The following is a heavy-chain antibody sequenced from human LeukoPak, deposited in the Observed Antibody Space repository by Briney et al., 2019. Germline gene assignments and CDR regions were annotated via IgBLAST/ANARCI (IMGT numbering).Heavy chain of an antibody. CDR2: IYYSGST. CDR3: AKRYGSGWYFDL. Sequence: SETLSLTCTVSGGSISSYYWSWIRQPPGKGLEWIGYIYYSGSTNYNPSLKSRVAISPDTSKNQFSLKLSSVTAADTAVYYCAKRYGSGWYFDLWGRGTLVTVSS. V-gene: IGHV4-59*08. J-gene: IGHJ2*01. CDR1: GGSISSYY. D-gene: IGHD6-19*01.